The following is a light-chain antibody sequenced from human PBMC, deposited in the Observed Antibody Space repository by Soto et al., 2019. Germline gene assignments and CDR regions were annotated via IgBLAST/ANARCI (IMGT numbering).Light chain of an antibody. CDR3: SSYTSSSTLYV. CDR2: EVS. J-gene: IGLJ1*01. V-gene: IGLV2-14*01. CDR1: SSDVGGYNY. Sequence: QSALTQPASESGSPGQSITISCTGTSSDVGGYNYVSWYQQHPGKAPKLMIYEVSNRPSGVSNRFSGSKSGNTASLTISGLQAEDEAHYYCSSYTSSSTLYVFGTGTKLTVL.